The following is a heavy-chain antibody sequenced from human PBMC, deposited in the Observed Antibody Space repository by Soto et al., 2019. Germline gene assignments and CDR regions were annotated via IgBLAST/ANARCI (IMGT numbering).Heavy chain of an antibody. Sequence: PSETLSLTCAVHGGSFSGYYWSWIRQPPGKGLEWIGEINHSGSTNYNPSLKSRVTISVDTSKNQFSLKLSSVTAADTAVYYCARNGSYYDFWSGYYFGGGMDVWGQGTTVTVSS. CDR3: ARNGSYYDFWSGYYFGGGMDV. V-gene: IGHV4-34*01. D-gene: IGHD3-3*01. J-gene: IGHJ6*02. CDR2: INHSGST. CDR1: GGSFSGYY.